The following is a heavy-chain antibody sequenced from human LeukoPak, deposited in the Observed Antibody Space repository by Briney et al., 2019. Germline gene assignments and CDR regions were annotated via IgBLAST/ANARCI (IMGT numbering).Heavy chain of an antibody. CDR3: ARAWHGGVIINDAFDM. V-gene: IGHV1-2*02. CDR1: GYTFSSYS. D-gene: IGHD3-10*01. CDR2: INPNIGGA. J-gene: IGHJ3*02. Sequence: ASVKVSCKASGYTFSSYSMHWVRQAPGQGLEWMGWINPNIGGANYAQKFQGRVTITGDKSISTAYMELSRLRSDDTAVYYCARAWHGGVIINDAFDMWGQGTMVSVSS.